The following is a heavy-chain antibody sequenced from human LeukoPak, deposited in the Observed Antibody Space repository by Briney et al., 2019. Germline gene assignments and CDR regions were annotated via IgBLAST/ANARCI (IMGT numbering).Heavy chain of an antibody. V-gene: IGHV1-46*01. CDR2: INPSGGST. J-gene: IGHJ4*02. D-gene: IGHD6-13*01. Sequence: ASVKVSCKASGYTFTSYYMHWVRQAPGQGLEWMGIINPSGGSTSYAQKFQGRVTMTRDTPTSTVYMELSSLRSEDTAAYYCARDTDSSSQLHYFDYWGQGTLVTVSS. CDR1: GYTFTSYY. CDR3: ARDTDSSSQLHYFDY.